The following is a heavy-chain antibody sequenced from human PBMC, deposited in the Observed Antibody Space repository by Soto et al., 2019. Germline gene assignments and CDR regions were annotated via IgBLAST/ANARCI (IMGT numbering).Heavy chain of an antibody. CDR3: ARRGGGGPFDY. J-gene: IGHJ4*02. D-gene: IGHD3-16*01. Sequence: QLQLQESGPGLVKPSETLSLTCTVSGGSISSSSYYWGWIRQSPGKGLEWIGNIYYSGSTYYNPSPHGRAPIAVDTSKNHFSRRLGSVTAADPAVYYCARRGGGGPFDYWGQGTLVTVSS. CDR2: IYYSGST. CDR1: GGSISSSSYY. V-gene: IGHV4-39*01.